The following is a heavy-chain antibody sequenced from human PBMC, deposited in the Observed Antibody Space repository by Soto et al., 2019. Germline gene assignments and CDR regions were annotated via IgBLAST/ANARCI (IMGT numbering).Heavy chain of an antibody. CDR1: GFTFSSYW. Sequence: PGGSLRLSCAASGFTFSSYWMSWVRQAPGKGLEWVANIKQDGSEKYYVDSVKGRFTISRDNAKNSLYLQMNSLRAEDTAVYYCARASYDYIWGSYSSPSSHFDYWGQGT. V-gene: IGHV3-7*01. CDR3: ARASYDYIWGSYSSPSSHFDY. J-gene: IGHJ4*02. CDR2: IKQDGSEK. D-gene: IGHD3-16*02.